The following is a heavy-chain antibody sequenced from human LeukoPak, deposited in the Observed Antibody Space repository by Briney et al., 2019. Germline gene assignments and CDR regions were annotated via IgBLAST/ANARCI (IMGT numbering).Heavy chain of an antibody. CDR3: IRDFRSADL. Sequence: GGSLRLSCAASGFTFSSYWMHWVRQVPGKGLVWVSRIYVDGRTTNYADSVKGRFTISRDNAKSTVYLEMNSLSVEDTATYYCIRDFRSADLWGQGTLVTVTS. J-gene: IGHJ5*02. CDR2: IYVDGRTT. V-gene: IGHV3-74*01. CDR1: GFTFSSYW.